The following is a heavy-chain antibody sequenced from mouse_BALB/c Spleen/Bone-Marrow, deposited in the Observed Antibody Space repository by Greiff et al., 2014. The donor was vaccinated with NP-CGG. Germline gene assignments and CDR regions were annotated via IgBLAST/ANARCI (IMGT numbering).Heavy chain of an antibody. J-gene: IGHJ3*01. D-gene: IGHD1-1*01. CDR1: GFNIIDTY. Sequence: EVNLVESGAELVKPGASVKLSCTASGFNIIDTYMHWVKQRPEQGLEWIGRIDPANGNTKYDPKFQGKATITADTSSNTAYLQLSSLTSEDTAVYYCAPYYYGSSQFAYWGQGTLVTDSA. CDR2: IDPANGNT. CDR3: APYYYGSSQFAY. V-gene: IGHV14-3*02.